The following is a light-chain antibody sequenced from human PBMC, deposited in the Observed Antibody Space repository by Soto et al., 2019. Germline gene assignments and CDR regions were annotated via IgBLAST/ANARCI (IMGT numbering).Light chain of an antibody. Sequence: EIVMTQSPATLSLSPGERATLSCRASQSVSSNLAWYQQKPGQAPRLLIYGASTRATGIPARFSGSGSGTELTLTISSLQSEDFAVYYCQQYSDWPPWTFGQGTKVDIK. CDR3: QQYSDWPPWT. CDR2: GAS. J-gene: IGKJ1*01. CDR1: QSVSSN. V-gene: IGKV3-15*01.